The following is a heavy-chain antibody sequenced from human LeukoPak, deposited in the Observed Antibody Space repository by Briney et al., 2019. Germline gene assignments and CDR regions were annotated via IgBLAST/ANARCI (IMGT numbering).Heavy chain of an antibody. CDR1: GFTFSNYA. J-gene: IGHJ4*02. V-gene: IGHV3-23*01. CDR3: ARAPTVLVGYCSSSSCQADY. D-gene: IGHD2-2*01. CDR2: ISGSGGNT. Sequence: PGGSLRLSCAASGFTFSNYAMSWVRQAPGKGLEWVSSISGSGGNTYYADSVKGRFTISRDNSKNSLYLQMNSLRVEDTAVYYCARAPTVLVGYCSSSSCQADYWGQGTLVTVSS.